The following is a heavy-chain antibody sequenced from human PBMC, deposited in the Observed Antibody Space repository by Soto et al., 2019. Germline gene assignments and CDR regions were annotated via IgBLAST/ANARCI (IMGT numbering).Heavy chain of an antibody. CDR2: IYYSGST. CDR3: ARVRGNQLLWFGVFRDAFDI. J-gene: IGHJ3*02. Sequence: SETLSLTCTVSGGSTSSYYWSWIRQPPEKGLEWMRYIYYSGSTNYNPSLKSRVTISVDTSKNQFSLKLSSVTAADTAVYYCARVRGNQLLWFGVFRDAFDIWGQGTMVTVSS. CDR1: GGSTSSYY. D-gene: IGHD3-10*01. V-gene: IGHV4-59*01.